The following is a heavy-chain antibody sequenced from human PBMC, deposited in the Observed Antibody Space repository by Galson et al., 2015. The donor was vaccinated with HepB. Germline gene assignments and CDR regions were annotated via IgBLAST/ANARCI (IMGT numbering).Heavy chain of an antibody. Sequence: CAISGDSVSSNSATWIWIRQSPSRGLEWLGRTYYRSKWYNDYAPSVKSRISIDPDTSKNQFSLQLNSVTPEDTAVYYCARGSSARYFDYWGQGTLVTVSS. CDR3: ARGSSARYFDY. CDR1: GDSVSSNSAT. D-gene: IGHD6-19*01. CDR2: TYYRSKWYN. J-gene: IGHJ4*02. V-gene: IGHV6-1*01.